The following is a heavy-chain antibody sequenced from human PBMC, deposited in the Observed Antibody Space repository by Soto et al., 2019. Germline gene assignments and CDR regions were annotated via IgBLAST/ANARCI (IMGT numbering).Heavy chain of an antibody. CDR1: GYSFTSYW. CDR2: IDPSDSYT. V-gene: IGHV5-10-1*01. J-gene: IGHJ5*02. D-gene: IGHD2-2*02. Sequence: GESLKISCKGSGYSFTSYWISWVRQMPGKGLEWMGRIDPSDSYTNYSPSFQGHVTISADKSISTAYLQWSSLKASDTAMYYCARPFLGYCSSTNCYTVENWFDPWGQGTLVTVSS. CDR3: ARPFLGYCSSTNCYTVENWFDP.